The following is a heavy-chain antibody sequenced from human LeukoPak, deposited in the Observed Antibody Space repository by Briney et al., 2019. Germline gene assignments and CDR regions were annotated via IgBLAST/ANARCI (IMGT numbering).Heavy chain of an antibody. D-gene: IGHD1-26*01. CDR3: ARGSSFSGFDY. CDR1: GGSVRDNY. V-gene: IGHV4-4*07. CDR2: VYTDGSP. Sequence: SETLSLTCTVSGGSVRDNYWSWIRQPPGKGLEWIGRVYTDGSPNYNSSLKSRVALSLDTSKNQFSMNLSSVSAADTAVYFCARGSSFSGFDYWGQGALVTVSS. J-gene: IGHJ4*02.